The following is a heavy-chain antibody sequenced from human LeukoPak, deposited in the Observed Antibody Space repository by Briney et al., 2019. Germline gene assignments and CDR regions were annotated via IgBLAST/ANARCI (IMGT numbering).Heavy chain of an antibody. CDR3: ARSTSSSWLYYYYGMDV. CDR2: IYYSGST. D-gene: IGHD6-13*01. Sequence: SETLSLTCTVSGGSISSGGYYWSWIRQHPGRGLEWIGYIYYSGSTNYNPSLKSRVTISVDTSKNQFSLKLSSVTAADTAVYYCARSTSSSWLYYYYGMDVWGQGTTVTVSS. V-gene: IGHV4-61*08. J-gene: IGHJ6*02. CDR1: GGSISSGGYY.